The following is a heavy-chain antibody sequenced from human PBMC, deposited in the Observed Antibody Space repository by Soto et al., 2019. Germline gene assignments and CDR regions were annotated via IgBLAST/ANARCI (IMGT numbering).Heavy chain of an antibody. CDR1: GFTFSSYG. Sequence: QVQLVESGGGVVQPGRSLRLSCAASGFTFSSYGMHWVRQAPGKGLEWVAVIWYDGSNKYYADSVKGGFTISRDNSKNTLYLQMNSRRAEDMAVDYCARDSGLWELSRQCHWGEFDIWGQGTMVTDSS. V-gene: IGHV3-33*01. J-gene: IGHJ3*02. D-gene: IGHD3-16*02. CDR3: ARDSGLWELSRQCHWGEFDI. CDR2: IWYDGSNK.